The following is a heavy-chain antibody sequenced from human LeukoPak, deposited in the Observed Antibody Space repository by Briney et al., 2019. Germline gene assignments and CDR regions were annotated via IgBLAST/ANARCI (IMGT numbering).Heavy chain of an antibody. CDR2: ISGSAGGA. J-gene: IGHJ4*02. V-gene: IGHV3-23*01. D-gene: IGHD3-10*01. CDR3: AKDGGYGSGSYYPDY. Sequence: PGGSLRLSCAASGFTFDDYAMHWVRQAPGKGLEWVSSISGSAGGAAYADSVKGRFTMSRDNSKNTLYLQMNSLRAEDTAVYYCAKDGGYGSGSYYPDYWGQGTLVTVSS. CDR1: GFTFDDYA.